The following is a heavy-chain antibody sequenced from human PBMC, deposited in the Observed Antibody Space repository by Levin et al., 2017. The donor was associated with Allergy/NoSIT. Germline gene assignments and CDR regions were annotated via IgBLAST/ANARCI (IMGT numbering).Heavy chain of an antibody. Sequence: PGESLKISCTASGFSFSSSYMSWVRLAPGKGLEWVSIIDSGGTTYYADSVKGRFTTSRDNSKNTLYLQMNSLRAGDTAVYYCVMDDGRSLLHFWGQGTLVTVSS. J-gene: IGHJ1*01. CDR3: VMDDGRSLLHF. D-gene: IGHD1-1*01. V-gene: IGHV3-53*01. CDR1: GFSFSSSY. CDR2: IDSGGTT.